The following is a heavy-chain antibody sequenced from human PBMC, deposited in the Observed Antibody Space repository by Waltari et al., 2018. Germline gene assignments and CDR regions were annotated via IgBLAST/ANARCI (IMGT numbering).Heavy chain of an antibody. V-gene: IGHV1-18*03. CDR3: AREGYCSGGSCYPGATDY. J-gene: IGHJ4*02. D-gene: IGHD2-15*01. Sequence: QVQLVQSGAEVKKPGASVKVSCKASGYTFTNYGISWVRQAPGQGLEWMGWINTYNGNTNYAQKIQGRVTMTTDTSTSTAYMELRSLRSDDMAVYYCAREGYCSGGSCYPGATDYWGQGTLVIVSS. CDR2: INTYNGNT. CDR1: GYTFTNYG.